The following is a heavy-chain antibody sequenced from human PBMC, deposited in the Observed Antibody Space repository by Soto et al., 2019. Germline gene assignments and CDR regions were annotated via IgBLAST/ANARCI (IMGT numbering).Heavy chain of an antibody. CDR2: ISSSSSYI. V-gene: IGHV3-21*01. CDR1: GFTFSSYS. J-gene: IGHJ5*02. D-gene: IGHD7-27*01. Sequence: EVQLVESGGGLVKPGGSLRLSCAASGFTFSSYSMNWVRQAPGKGLEWVSSISSSSSYIYYADSVKGRFTISRDNAKNSLYLQMNSLRAEDTAVYYCARDSATGVGLEFDPWGQGTLVTVSS. CDR3: ARDSATGVGLEFDP.